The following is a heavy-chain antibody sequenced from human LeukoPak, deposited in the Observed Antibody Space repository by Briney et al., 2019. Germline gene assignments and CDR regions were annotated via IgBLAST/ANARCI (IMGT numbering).Heavy chain of an antibody. J-gene: IGHJ6*02. D-gene: IGHD3-22*01. CDR2: IYSGGST. V-gene: IGHV3-53*01. CDR3: ARDHWDSSGYYGLGYYYYGMDV. Sequence: GGSLRLSCAATGSTVSSNYMSWVRQAPGKGLEWVSVIYSGGSTYYADSVKGRFTISRDNSKDTLYLQMNSLRAEDSAVYYCARDHWDSSGYYGLGYYYYGMDVWGQGTTVTVSS. CDR1: GSTVSSNY.